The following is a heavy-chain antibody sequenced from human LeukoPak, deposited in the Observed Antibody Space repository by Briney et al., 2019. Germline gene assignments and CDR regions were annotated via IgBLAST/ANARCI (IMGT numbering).Heavy chain of an antibody. D-gene: IGHD2-21*02. CDR3: ARERSGGGRYC. Sequence: GGSLRLSCSASGFTFSSSALHWVRQAPGKGLEWVAVISYGGSSTYYTDSVKGRFTISRDKSKNTLSLQMNSLRTDDPAVYYRARERSGGGRYCWGRGTLVSVSS. CDR2: ISYGGSST. J-gene: IGHJ2*01. CDR1: GFTFSSSA. V-gene: IGHV3-30-3*01.